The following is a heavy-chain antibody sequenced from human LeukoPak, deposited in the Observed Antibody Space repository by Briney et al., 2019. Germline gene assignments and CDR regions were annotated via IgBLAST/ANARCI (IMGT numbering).Heavy chain of an antibody. CDR3: TRDARGGDPFDY. CDR1: GFTFSDYW. Sequence: GGSLRLSCAASGFTFSDYWMRWVRQAPGKGLVWVSRIRTGGDTSYADSVRGRFTISRDNSKNTLYLQMNSVRAEDTAVYYCTRDARGGDPFDYWGQGTLVTVSS. CDR2: IRTGGDT. V-gene: IGHV3-74*01. J-gene: IGHJ4*02. D-gene: IGHD4-17*01.